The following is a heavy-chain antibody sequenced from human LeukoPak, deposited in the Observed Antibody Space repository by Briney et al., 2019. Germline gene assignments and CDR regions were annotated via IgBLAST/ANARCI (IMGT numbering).Heavy chain of an antibody. J-gene: IGHJ3*02. CDR1: GFTCSNAW. Sequence: KPGGSLRLSCAASGFTCSNAWMSWVRQAPGKGLEWVGRIKSKTDGGTTDYAAPVKGRFTISRDDSKNTLYLQMNSLKTEDTAVYYCTIGYYYDSGSYPFIWGQGTMVTVSS. CDR3: TIGYYYDSGSYPFI. V-gene: IGHV3-15*01. CDR2: IKSKTDGGTT. D-gene: IGHD3-10*01.